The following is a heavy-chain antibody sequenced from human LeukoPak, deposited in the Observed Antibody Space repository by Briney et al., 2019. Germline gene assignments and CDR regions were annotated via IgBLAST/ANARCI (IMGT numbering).Heavy chain of an antibody. CDR2: ISGGGEST. D-gene: IGHD3-10*01. CDR1: GFTFSNDGFTFSNDA. Sequence: PGGPLRLSCAASGFTFSNDGFTFSNDAMSWVRQAPGKGLEWVSTISGGGESTFYADSVKGRFTISRDNSKNTLSLQMKSLRAEDTAVYYCAKLRWGSYYGWFDPWGQGTLVTVSS. CDR3: AKLRWGSYYGWFDP. J-gene: IGHJ5*02. V-gene: IGHV3-23*01.